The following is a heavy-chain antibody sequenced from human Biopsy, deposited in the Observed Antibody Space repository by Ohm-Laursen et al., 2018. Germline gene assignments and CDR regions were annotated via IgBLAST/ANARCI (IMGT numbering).Heavy chain of an antibody. Sequence: SLRLSCAASGFTFSSYAMTWFRQAPGKGLEWVSTISGNSDIIYDTDSVKGRFTISRDNSKNTLYLQMNSLRADDTAVYYCALAAAQTVNHFVYWGQGTLVTVSS. CDR3: ALAAAQTVNHFVY. CDR2: ISGNSDII. J-gene: IGHJ4*02. V-gene: IGHV3-23*01. D-gene: IGHD4-17*01. CDR1: GFTFSSYA.